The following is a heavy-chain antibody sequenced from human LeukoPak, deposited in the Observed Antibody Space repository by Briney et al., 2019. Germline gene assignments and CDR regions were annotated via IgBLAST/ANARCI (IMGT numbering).Heavy chain of an antibody. CDR3: AREGIAVAGSRWFDP. CDR1: GGTFSSYA. V-gene: IGHV1-69*13. D-gene: IGHD6-19*01. Sequence: ASVKVSCKASGGTFSSYAISWVRQAPGQGLEWMGGIIPIFGTANYAQKFQGRVTITADESTSTAYMELSRLGSDDTAVYYCAREGIAVAGSRWFDPWGQGTLVTVSS. J-gene: IGHJ5*02. CDR2: IIPIFGTA.